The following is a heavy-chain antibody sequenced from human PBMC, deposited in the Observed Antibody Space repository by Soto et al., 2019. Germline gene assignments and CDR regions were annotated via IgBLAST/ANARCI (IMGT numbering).Heavy chain of an antibody. D-gene: IGHD3-10*01. CDR3: ARDGPYYYASRMDV. V-gene: IGHV3-53*04. CDR1: GFPVSGNY. J-gene: IGHJ6*02. Sequence: EVQLVESGGGLFKRGGSLRPSCVAPGFPVSGNYMTGVRQAPGRGREWVSVLHSGGDTYYANSVKGRFPISRHDSTNTVFLQMNSLTAEDTAVYYCARDGPYYYASRMDVWGQGTTVTVSS. CDR2: LHSGGDT.